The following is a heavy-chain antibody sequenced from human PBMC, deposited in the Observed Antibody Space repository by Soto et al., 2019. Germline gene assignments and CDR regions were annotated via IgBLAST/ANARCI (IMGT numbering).Heavy chain of an antibody. CDR3: ARADYGDYADYYYYMDV. V-gene: IGHV3-33*01. CDR1: GFTFSSYG. J-gene: IGHJ6*03. CDR2: IWYDGSNK. Sequence: GGSLRLSCAASGFTFSSYGMHWVRQAPGKGLEWVAVIWYDGSNKYYGDSVKGRFTISRDNSKNTLYLQMNSLGAEDTAVYYCARADYGDYADYYYYMDVWGKGTTVTVSS. D-gene: IGHD4-17*01.